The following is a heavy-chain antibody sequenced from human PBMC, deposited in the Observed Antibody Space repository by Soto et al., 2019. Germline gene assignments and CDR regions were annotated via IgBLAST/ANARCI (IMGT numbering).Heavy chain of an antibody. CDR3: GKIRRSSSSFYLYSGMDV. J-gene: IGHJ6*02. Sequence: GGTLRLSCAASVFVFSSAGMHWFPQARVRVLEWVALRRYDGMNKYYADSVKGRFTMSRDNCKNAVYLQMDGRRGEDAAVYYCGKIRRSSSSFYLYSGMDVWGQGSTVTV. V-gene: IGHV3-30*02. CDR2: RRYDGMNK. CDR1: VFVFSSAG. D-gene: IGHD6-6*01.